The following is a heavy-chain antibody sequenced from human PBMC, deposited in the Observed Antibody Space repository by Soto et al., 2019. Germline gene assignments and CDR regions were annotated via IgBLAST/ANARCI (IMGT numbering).Heavy chain of an antibody. CDR1: GYTFTSYG. CDR3: ARGPRNLRFLEWFSDDAFDI. D-gene: IGHD3-3*01. Sequence: GASVKVSCKASGYTFTSYGISWVRQAPGQGLEWMGWISAYNGNTNYAQKLQGRVTMTTDTSTSTAYMELRSLRSDDAAVYYCARGPRNLRFLEWFSDDAFDIWGQGTMVTVSS. V-gene: IGHV1-18*01. CDR2: ISAYNGNT. J-gene: IGHJ3*02.